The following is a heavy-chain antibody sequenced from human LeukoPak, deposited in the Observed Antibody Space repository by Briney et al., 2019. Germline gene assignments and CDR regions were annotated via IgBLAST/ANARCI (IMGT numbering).Heavy chain of an antibody. CDR1: GFSLSTRGMC. J-gene: IGHJ6*03. CDR2: IDWDDDK. D-gene: IGHD4-17*01. CDR3: ARVRRTSVTTRYYYMDV. V-gene: IGHV2-70*17. Sequence: SGPTLVNPTQTLTLTCTFSGFSLSTRGMCVGWIRQPPGNALEWLARIDWDDDKFYSTSLKTRLTISKDPSRSQVVLTMTNMDPVDTATYFCARVRRTSVTTRYYYMDVWGKGTTVTVSS.